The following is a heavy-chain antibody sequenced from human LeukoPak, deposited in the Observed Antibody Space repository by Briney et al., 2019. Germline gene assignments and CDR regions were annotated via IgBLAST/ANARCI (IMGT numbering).Heavy chain of an antibody. J-gene: IGHJ5*02. CDR3: ARDNNDYVWGSYRYGFDP. Sequence: ASVKVSCKASGYTFTGYYVHWVRQAPGQGLEWMGWMNPKSGGTNYAQKFEARVTMNRDTSISTAYMDLTSLKSEDTAVYYCARDNNDYVWGSYRYGFDPWGQGTLVTVSS. D-gene: IGHD3-16*02. CDR1: GYTFTGYY. CDR2: MNPKSGGT. V-gene: IGHV1-2*02.